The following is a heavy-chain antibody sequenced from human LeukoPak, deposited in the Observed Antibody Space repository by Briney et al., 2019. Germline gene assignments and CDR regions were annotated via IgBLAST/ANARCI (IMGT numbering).Heavy chain of an antibody. D-gene: IGHD1-26*01. J-gene: IGHJ4*02. V-gene: IGHV1-69*13. CDR3: ASTLEIVGATIRDY. CDR2: IIPIFGTA. Sequence: GASVKVSCKASGGTFSSYAISWVRQAPGQGLEWMGGIIPIFGTANYAQKSQGRVTIPEDESTSTACMELSSLRSEDTAVYYCASTLEIVGATIRDYWGQGTLVTVSS. CDR1: GGTFSSYA.